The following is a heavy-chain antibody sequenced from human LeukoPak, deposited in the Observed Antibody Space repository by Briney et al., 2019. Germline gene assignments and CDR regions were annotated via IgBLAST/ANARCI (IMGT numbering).Heavy chain of an antibody. CDR3: ARSLNCGGDCYSHYYYYMDV. Sequence: SETLSLTCTVSGGSISSYYWSWLRQPPGKELEGMGYIYYSGCTNYNPSLKSRVTISVDTSKNQFSLKLSSVTAADTAVYYCARSLNCGGDCYSHYYYYMDVWGKGTTVTVSS. CDR1: GGSISSYY. V-gene: IGHV4-59*01. CDR2: IYYSGCT. J-gene: IGHJ6*03. D-gene: IGHD2-21*02.